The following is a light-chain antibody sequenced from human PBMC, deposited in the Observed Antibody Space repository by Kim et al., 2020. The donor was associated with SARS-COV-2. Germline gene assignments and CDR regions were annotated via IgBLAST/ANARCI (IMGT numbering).Light chain of an antibody. V-gene: IGKV1-39*01. CDR3: QQGYST. J-gene: IGKJ2*01. CDR1: QSISTY. Sequence: DIQKTQSPSSLSASVGDRVTITCRASQSISTYLNWYQQRPGKAPKLLIYAASSLPSGVPSRFSGSGSGTDFTLTISSLQPEDFATYYCQQGYSTFGQGTKLEI. CDR2: AAS.